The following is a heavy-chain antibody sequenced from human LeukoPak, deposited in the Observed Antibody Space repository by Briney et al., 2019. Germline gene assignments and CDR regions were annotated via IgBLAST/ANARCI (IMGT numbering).Heavy chain of an antibody. V-gene: IGHV4-59*01. CDR3: ARVILSRVGGGYVGYFDY. D-gene: IGHD5-12*01. Sequence: SETLSLTCTVSGGSLSSYYWSWIRQPPGKGLEWIGYIYYSGSTNYSPSLKSRVTISVDTSKNQFSLKLSSVTAADTAVYYCARVILSRVGGGYVGYFDYWGQGTLVTVSS. J-gene: IGHJ4*02. CDR2: IYYSGST. CDR1: GGSLSSYY.